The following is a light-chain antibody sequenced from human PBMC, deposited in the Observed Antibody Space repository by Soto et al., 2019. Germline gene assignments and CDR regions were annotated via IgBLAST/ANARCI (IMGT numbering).Light chain of an antibody. J-gene: IGLJ1*01. CDR1: SSNIGAGYD. CDR2: GDS. CDR3: QSNDTGLSGSDV. V-gene: IGLV1-40*01. Sequence: QSVLTQPPSVSGAPGQRVTISCTGSSSNIGAGYDVNWYQQLPETAPKLLIFGDSNRPSGVPDRFSGSKSGTSASLVITGLQADDEADYYCQSNDTGLSGSDVFGTGTKVT.